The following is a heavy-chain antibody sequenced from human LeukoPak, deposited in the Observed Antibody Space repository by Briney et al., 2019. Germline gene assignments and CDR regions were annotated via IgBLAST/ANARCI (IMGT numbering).Heavy chain of an antibody. CDR3: ARGPGYCSGYSCYPGD. D-gene: IGHD2-15*01. Sequence: GASVKVSCKASGYTFTNYAMNWVRQAPGQGLEWMGWISTNAGIPTYAQGFTGRFVFSLDTSVSTAYLQITSLEAGDTAVYYCARGPGYCSGYSCYPGDWGQGTLVTVSS. CDR2: ISTNAGIP. J-gene: IGHJ4*02. V-gene: IGHV7-4-1*02. CDR1: GYTFTNYA.